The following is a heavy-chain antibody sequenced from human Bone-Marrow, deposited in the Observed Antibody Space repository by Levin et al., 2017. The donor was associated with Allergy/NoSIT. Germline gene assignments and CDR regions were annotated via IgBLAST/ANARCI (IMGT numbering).Heavy chain of an antibody. D-gene: IGHD3-9*01. V-gene: IGHV3-9*01. CDR2: ISWNSGSI. CDR3: AKGTGDILTDAAFDI. Sequence: SLKISCAASGFTFDDYAMHWVRQAPGKGLEWVSGISWNSGSIGYADSVKGRFTISRDNAKNSLYLQMNSLRAEDTALYYCAKGTGDILTDAAFDIWGQGTMVTVSS. J-gene: IGHJ3*02. CDR1: GFTFDDYA.